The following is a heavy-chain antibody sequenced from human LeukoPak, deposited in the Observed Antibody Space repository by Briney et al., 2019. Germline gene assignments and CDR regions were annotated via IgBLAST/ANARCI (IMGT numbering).Heavy chain of an antibody. V-gene: IGHV3-23*01. CDR1: GFTFSSYA. D-gene: IGHD4/OR15-4a*01. Sequence: PGGSLRLSCAASGFTFSSYAMSWVRQAPGKGLEWVSNISGRGGSTYYSDSVKGRFTISRDNSKNTLYLQMNSLRAEDTAVYYCARRAGAYSHPYDYWGQGTLVTVSA. J-gene: IGHJ4*02. CDR3: ARRAGAYSHPYDY. CDR2: ISGRGGST.